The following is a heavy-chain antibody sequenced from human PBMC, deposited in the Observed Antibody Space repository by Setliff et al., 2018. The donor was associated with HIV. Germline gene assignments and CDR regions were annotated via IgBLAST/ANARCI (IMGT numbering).Heavy chain of an antibody. CDR3: ATGLDRSTINAGFDI. V-gene: IGHV1-69*13. D-gene: IGHD1-26*01. CDR2: IIPIFGTA. Sequence: SVKVSCKASGGTFSNYAINWVRQAPGQGLEWMGGIIPIFGTANHAQKLQGRVTITADEFASTAYLELSSLTSEDTAVYYCATGLDRSTINAGFDIWGQGTMVTVSS. CDR1: GGTFSNYA. J-gene: IGHJ3*02.